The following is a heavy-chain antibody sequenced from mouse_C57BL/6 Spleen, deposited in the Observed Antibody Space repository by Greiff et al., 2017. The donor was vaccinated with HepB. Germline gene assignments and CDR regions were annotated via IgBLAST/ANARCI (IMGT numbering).Heavy chain of an antibody. D-gene: IGHD2-13*01. CDR1: GYTFTSYW. CDR3: ARNGLQRYFDV. Sequence: QVQLQQPGAELVKPGASVKLSCKASGYTFTSYWMQWVKQRPGQGLEWIGEIDPSDSYTNYNQKFKGKATLTVDTSSSTAYMQLSSLTSEDSAVYYCARNGLQRYFDVWGTGTTVTVSS. CDR2: IDPSDSYT. J-gene: IGHJ1*03. V-gene: IGHV1-50*01.